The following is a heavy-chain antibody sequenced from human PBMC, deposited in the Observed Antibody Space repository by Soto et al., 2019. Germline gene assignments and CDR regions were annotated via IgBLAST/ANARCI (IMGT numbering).Heavy chain of an antibody. CDR1: WGTFSTYT. D-gene: IGHD2-15*01. CDR2: IIPIFGTP. J-gene: IGHJ5*02. Sequence: GASVXVAFRACWGTFSTYTFSFGLQAPGQGLEWMCRIIPIFGTPYYAQKFQGRVTITADKSTSTVYMELSSLGSDDTAVYFCARGPECRGYCLHNHKWLGPWGPATLVNVYS. CDR3: ARGPECRGYCLHNHKWLGP. V-gene: IGHV1-69*06.